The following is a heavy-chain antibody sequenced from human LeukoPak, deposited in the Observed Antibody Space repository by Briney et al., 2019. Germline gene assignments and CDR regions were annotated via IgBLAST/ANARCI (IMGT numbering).Heavy chain of an antibody. CDR3: AKDKDTAMPLSCYFDY. Sequence: GGSLRLSCAASGFTFSSYGMHWVRQAPGKGLEWVAVISYDGSNKYYADSVKGRFTISRDNSKNTLYLQMNSLRAEDTAVYYCAKDKDTAMPLSCYFDYWGQGTLVTVSS. CDR1: GFTFSSYG. D-gene: IGHD5-18*01. J-gene: IGHJ4*02. V-gene: IGHV3-30*18. CDR2: ISYDGSNK.